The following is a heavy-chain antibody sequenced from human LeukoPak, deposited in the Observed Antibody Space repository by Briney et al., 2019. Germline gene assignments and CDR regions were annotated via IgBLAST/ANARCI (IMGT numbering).Heavy chain of an antibody. CDR1: GYTFTGYY. J-gene: IGHJ1*01. CDR3: ARSSGSQRYFQH. V-gene: IGHV1-2*06. D-gene: IGHD1-26*01. CDR2: INPNSGGT. Sequence: EASVKVSCKASGYTFTGYYMHWVRQAPGQGLEWMGRINPNSGGTNYAQKFQGRVTMTRDTSISTAYMELSRLRSDDTAVYYCARSSGSQRYFQHWGQGTLVTVSS.